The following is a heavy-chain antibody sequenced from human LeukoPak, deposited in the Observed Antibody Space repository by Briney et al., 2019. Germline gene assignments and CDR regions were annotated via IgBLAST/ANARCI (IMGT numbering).Heavy chain of an antibody. CDR1: GDSMRVYY. CDR3: ARDESGTSAFDI. CDR2: AHYSGRT. V-gene: IGHV4-59*01. D-gene: IGHD1-1*01. J-gene: IGHJ3*02. Sequence: SETLSLTCSVSGDSMRVYYWTWIRQSPGKGLEWIGYAHYSGRTKYSPSLQSRVTISVDTSKNQFSLKLSSVTAADTAVYYCARDESGTSAFDIWGQGTMVTVSS.